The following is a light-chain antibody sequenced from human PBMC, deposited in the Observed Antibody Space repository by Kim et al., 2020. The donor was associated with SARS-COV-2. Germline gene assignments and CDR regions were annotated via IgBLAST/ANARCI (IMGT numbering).Light chain of an antibody. CDR1: QSISNY. CDR2: DAS. V-gene: IGKV3-11*01. Sequence: LSPGERATPSCRASQSISNYLAWYQQKPGQAPRLLIYDASNRATGIPARFSGSGSGTDFTLTISSLEPEDFAVYYCQQRVNWPPLTFGGGTKVEI. J-gene: IGKJ4*01. CDR3: QQRVNWPPLT.